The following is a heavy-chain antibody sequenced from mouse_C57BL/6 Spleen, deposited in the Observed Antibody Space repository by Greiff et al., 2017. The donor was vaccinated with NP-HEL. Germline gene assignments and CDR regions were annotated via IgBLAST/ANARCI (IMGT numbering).Heavy chain of an antibody. V-gene: IGHV1-26*01. D-gene: IGHD2-3*01. Sequence: EVQLQQSGPELVKPGASVKISCKASGYTFTDYYMNWVKQSHGKSLEWIGDINPNNGGTSYNQKFKGKATLTVDKSSSTAYMELRSLTSEDSAVYYCARYDHYYAMDYWGQGTSVTVSS. J-gene: IGHJ4*01. CDR2: INPNNGGT. CDR1: GYTFTDYY. CDR3: ARYDHYYAMDY.